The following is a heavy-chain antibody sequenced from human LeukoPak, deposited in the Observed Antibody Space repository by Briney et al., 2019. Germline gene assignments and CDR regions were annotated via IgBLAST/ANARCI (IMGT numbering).Heavy chain of an antibody. CDR1: GGSISSGGYY. J-gene: IGHJ4*02. CDR2: IYYSGSP. CDR3: ARGSLVTYYCDNSGPKTRGYFHY. D-gene: IGHD3-22*01. V-gene: IGHV4-31*03. Sequence: KPSQTLSLTCTVSGGSISSGGYYWSWIRQHPGKGLEWIGYIYYSGSPYYNPSLKSRVTISLDRSKNQFSLKLSSVTAADTAVYYCARGSLVTYYCDNSGPKTRGYFHYWGQGTLVTVSS.